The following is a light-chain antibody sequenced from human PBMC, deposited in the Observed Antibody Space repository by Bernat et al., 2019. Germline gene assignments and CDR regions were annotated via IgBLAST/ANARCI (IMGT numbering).Light chain of an antibody. CDR1: QIVSSGY. Sequence: EIVLTQSPGTLSLSPGERATLSCRASQIVSSGYLAWYQQKPGQAPRLLIYGASSRATGIPDRFSGSGSGTDFTLTISRLEPEDSAVYYCQQYGDWVTFGQGTRLEIK. J-gene: IGKJ5*01. V-gene: IGKV3-20*01. CDR2: GAS. CDR3: QQYGDWVT.